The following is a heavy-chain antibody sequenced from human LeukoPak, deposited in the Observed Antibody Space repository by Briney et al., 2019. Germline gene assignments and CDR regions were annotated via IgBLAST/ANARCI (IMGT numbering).Heavy chain of an antibody. CDR1: GGSISGYY. V-gene: IGHV4-59*01. D-gene: IGHD3-3*01. J-gene: IGHJ4*02. CDR3: ARYRPSESRSGEVTSLDY. Sequence: SETLSLTCIDSGGSISGYYWSWIRQPPGKGLELIGHIYYTGKTVYSPSPKSRATILLDTSENQFSLNLRSVTTADTAVYYCARYRPSESRSGEVTSLDYWGQGTLVTVSS. CDR2: IYYTGKT.